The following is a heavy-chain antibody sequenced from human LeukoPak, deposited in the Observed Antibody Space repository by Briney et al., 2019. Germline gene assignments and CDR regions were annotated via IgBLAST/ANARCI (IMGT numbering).Heavy chain of an antibody. J-gene: IGHJ4*02. CDR3: ARDPLEDIVVVVGRN. Sequence: GGSLRLSCAASGFTFSSYSMNWVRQAPGKGLEWVSSISSSSSYVFYADSVKGRFTISRDNAKNSLYLQMNSLRAEDTAVYYCARDPLEDIVVVVGRNWGQGTLVTVSS. V-gene: IGHV3-21*01. CDR1: GFTFSSYS. CDR2: ISSSSSYV. D-gene: IGHD2-15*01.